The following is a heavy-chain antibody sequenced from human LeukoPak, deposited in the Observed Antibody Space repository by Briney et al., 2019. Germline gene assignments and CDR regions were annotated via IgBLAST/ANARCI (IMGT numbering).Heavy chain of an antibody. CDR2: ISPRGDSI. V-gene: IGHV3-11*01. CDR1: GYTFSNFY. J-gene: IGHJ6*02. Sequence: GGSLRLSCAASGYTFSNFYMSWIRQAPGKGLEWVSYISPRGDSIYYADSVKGRFTMSRDNGKKSLYLQMNNLRAEDTAVFYCARGHYGMDVWGQGTTVTVSS. CDR3: ARGHYGMDV.